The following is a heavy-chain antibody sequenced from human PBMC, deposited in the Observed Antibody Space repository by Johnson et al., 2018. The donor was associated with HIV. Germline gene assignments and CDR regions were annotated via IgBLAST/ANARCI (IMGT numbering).Heavy chain of an antibody. CDR2: ISYDGSNK. CDR3: AKEQSVVVIGIGAFDI. CDR1: RFTFSSYA. J-gene: IGHJ3*02. Sequence: QVQLVESGGVVVQPGGSLRLSCETSRFTFSSYAMHWVRQAPGKGLEWVAVISYDGSNKYYADSVKGRFTISRDNSKNTLYLQMNSLRAEDTAVYYCAKEQSVVVIGIGAFDIWGQGTMVTVSS. D-gene: IGHD3-22*01. V-gene: IGHV3-30*04.